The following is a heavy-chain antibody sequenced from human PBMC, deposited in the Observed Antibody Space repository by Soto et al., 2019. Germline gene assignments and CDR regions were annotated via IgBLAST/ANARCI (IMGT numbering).Heavy chain of an antibody. Sequence: QVQLQQWGAGLLKPSETLSLTCAVYGGSFSGYYWSWIRQPPGKGLEWIGEINHSGSTNYNPSLKSRVTISVDTSKNQFSLKLSSVTAADTAVYYCARGLLLRVLEWLPNGGDAFDIWGQGTMVTVSS. D-gene: IGHD3-3*01. CDR1: GGSFSGYY. J-gene: IGHJ3*02. V-gene: IGHV4-34*01. CDR3: ARGLLLRVLEWLPNGGDAFDI. CDR2: INHSGST.